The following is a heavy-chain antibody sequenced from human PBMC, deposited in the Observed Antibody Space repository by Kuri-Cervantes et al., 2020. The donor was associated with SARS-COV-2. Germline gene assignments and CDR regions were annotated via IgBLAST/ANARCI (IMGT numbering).Heavy chain of an antibody. CDR3: ARAGTVDTAMARGYYYGMDV. D-gene: IGHD5-18*01. Sequence: SETLSLTCAVYGGSFSGYYWSWIRQPPGKGLEWIGEINHSGSTYYNPSLKSRVTISVDTSKNQFSLKLSSVTAADTAVYYCARAGTVDTAMARGYYYGMDVRGQGTTVTVSS. CDR2: INHSGST. J-gene: IGHJ6*02. CDR1: GGSFSGYY. V-gene: IGHV4-34*01.